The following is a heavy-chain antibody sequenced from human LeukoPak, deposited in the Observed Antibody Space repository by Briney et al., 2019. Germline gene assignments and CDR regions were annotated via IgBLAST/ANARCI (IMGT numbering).Heavy chain of an antibody. CDR3: ARVSLPRSIVVLRYFDWSDGYYYGMDV. Sequence: PGGSLRLSCAASGFTFSSYWMHWVRHAPGKGLVWVSRINSDGSSTIYADSVKGRFTISRDNAKNTLYLQMNSLRAEDTAVYYCARVSLPRSIVVLRYFDWSDGYYYGMDVWGQGTTVTVSS. CDR2: INSDGSST. CDR1: GFTFSSYW. V-gene: IGHV3-74*01. J-gene: IGHJ6*02. D-gene: IGHD3-9*01.